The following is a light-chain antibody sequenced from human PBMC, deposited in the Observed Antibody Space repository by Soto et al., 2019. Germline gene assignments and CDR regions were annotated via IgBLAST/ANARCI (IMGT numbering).Light chain of an antibody. Sequence: TKSVATLSVSPGERATPSCRASQSVSSRLAWFQQKPGQTPSLLIYGASTRATGIPDRFSGSGSGTHFTLTISRLEPGDFAVYYCQHFGGTTFTFGQGTRLEIK. CDR1: QSVSSR. CDR2: GAS. CDR3: QHFGGTTFT. V-gene: IGKV3-20*01. J-gene: IGKJ5*01.